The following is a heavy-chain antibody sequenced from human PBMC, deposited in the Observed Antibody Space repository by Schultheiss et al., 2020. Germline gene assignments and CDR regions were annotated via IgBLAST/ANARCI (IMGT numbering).Heavy chain of an antibody. J-gene: IGHJ6*02. CDR1: GFTVSSNY. CDR3: ARDALAYATDV. D-gene: IGHD3-16*01. Sequence: GGSLRLSCAASGFTVSSNYMSWVRQAPGKGLEWVSVIYSGGSTYYADSVKGRFIISRDNSKNTVYLQMNNLRVEDTAAYYCARDALAYATDVWGQGTTVTVSS. CDR2: IYSGGST. V-gene: IGHV3-53*01.